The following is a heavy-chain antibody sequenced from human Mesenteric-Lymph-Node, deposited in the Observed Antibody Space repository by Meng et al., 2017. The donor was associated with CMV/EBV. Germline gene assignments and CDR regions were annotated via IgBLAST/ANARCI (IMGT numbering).Heavy chain of an antibody. CDR3: ARQGSSSSGSHYYHYYGMDV. V-gene: IGHV5-51*01. CDR2: IYPGDSDT. CDR1: GYSFTSYW. Sequence: GESLKISCKGSGYSFTSYWIGWVRQMPGKGLEWMGIIYPGDSDTRYSPSFQGQVTISADKSISTAYLQWSSLKASDTAMYYCARQGSSSSGSHYYHYYGMDVWGQGTTVTVSS. D-gene: IGHD6-6*01. J-gene: IGHJ6*02.